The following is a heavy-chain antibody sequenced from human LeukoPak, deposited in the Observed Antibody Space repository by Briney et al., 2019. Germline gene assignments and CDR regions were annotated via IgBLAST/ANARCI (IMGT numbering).Heavy chain of an antibody. V-gene: IGHV3-23*01. Sequence: GGSLRLSCGASGFTFSSYAMNWVRQAPGMGLEWVSCISGSGGSTYYADSVKGRFTISRDNSKNTLYLQMNSLGAEDTAVYYCAKDIAEKWELLAIDYWGQGTLVTVSS. J-gene: IGHJ4*02. CDR1: GFTFSSYA. CDR3: AKDIAEKWELLAIDY. CDR2: ISGSGGST. D-gene: IGHD1-26*01.